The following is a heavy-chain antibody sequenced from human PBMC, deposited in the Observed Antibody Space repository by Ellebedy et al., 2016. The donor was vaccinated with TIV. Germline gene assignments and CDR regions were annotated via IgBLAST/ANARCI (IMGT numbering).Heavy chain of an antibody. CDR2: IKEDGSEK. Sequence: GESLKISCAASGFTFSRYWMSWVRQAPGKGLEWVANIKEDGSEKHYVDSVRGRFTISRDNAKNSVYLQMNSLRAEDTAVYHCARGRATSDVWGKGTTVTVSS. CDR3: ARGRATSDV. V-gene: IGHV3-7*01. CDR1: GFTFSRYW. J-gene: IGHJ6*04.